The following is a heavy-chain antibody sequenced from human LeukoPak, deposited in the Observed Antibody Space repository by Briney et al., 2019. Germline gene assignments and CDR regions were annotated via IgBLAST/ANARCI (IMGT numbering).Heavy chain of an antibody. V-gene: IGHV1-46*01. D-gene: IGHD1-26*01. CDR3: ARKWGLQLMGDYYFDY. CDR1: GYTFTSYY. CDR2: INPSGGST. J-gene: IGHJ4*02. Sequence: ASVKVSCKASGYTFTSYYMHWVRQAPGQGLEWMGIINPSGGSTSYAQKFQGRVTMTRDTSTTTVYMELSSLRSEDTAVYYCARKWGLQLMGDYYFDYWGQGTLVTVSS.